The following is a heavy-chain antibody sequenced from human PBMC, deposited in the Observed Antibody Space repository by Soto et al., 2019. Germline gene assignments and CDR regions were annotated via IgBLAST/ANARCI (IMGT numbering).Heavy chain of an antibody. CDR2: ISYDGSNK. V-gene: IGHV3-30*18. Sequence: GGSLRLSCAASRFTFSSYGMHWARQAPGKGLEWVVVISYDGSNKYYADSVKGRFTISRDNSKNTLYLQMNSLRAEDTAVYYCAKDPYDSSGFWGQGTLVTVSS. D-gene: IGHD3-22*01. CDR1: RFTFSSYG. CDR3: AKDPYDSSGF. J-gene: IGHJ4*02.